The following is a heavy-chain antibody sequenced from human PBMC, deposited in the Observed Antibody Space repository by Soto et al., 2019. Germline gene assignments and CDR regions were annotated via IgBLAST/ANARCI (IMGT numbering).Heavy chain of an antibody. CDR3: SRGEYSSVWYYFDY. D-gene: IGHD6-19*01. Sequence: GGSLRLSCAASGFTFSGYAMHWVRQAPGKGLEYVSAISSNGGSTYYANSVKGRFTISRDNSKNTLYLQMGSLRPEDMAVSYCSRGEYSSVWYYFDYWGQGTLVTVSS. CDR1: GFTFSGYA. CDR2: ISSNGGST. J-gene: IGHJ4*02. V-gene: IGHV3-64*01.